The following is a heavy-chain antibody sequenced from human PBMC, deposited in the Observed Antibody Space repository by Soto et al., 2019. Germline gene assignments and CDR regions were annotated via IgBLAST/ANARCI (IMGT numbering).Heavy chain of an antibody. J-gene: IGHJ4*02. Sequence: EVQLLESGGGLVQPGGSLRLSCADSAFTFTSYAMNWVRLAPGKGLEWVSAISGTGYNTYYADSVKGRFTISRDNTKNTLYLQMNSLRAEDTAVYYCAKAGFSIIWSPTHFDYWGQGTLVTVSS. CDR2: ISGTGYNT. D-gene: IGHD6-13*01. V-gene: IGHV3-23*01. CDR3: AKAGFSIIWSPTHFDY. CDR1: AFTFTSYA.